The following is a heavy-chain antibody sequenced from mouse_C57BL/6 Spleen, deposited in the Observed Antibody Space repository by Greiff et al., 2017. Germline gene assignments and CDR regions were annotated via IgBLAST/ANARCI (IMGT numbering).Heavy chain of an antibody. Sequence: EVMLVESGGGLVKPGGSLKLSCAASGFTFSSYTMSWVRQTPEKRLEWVATISGGGGNTYYPDSVKGRFTISRDNAKNTLYLQMSSLRSEDTALYYCARHEDYAMDYWGQGTSVTVSS. V-gene: IGHV5-9*01. CDR3: ARHEDYAMDY. CDR2: ISGGGGNT. CDR1: GFTFSSYT. J-gene: IGHJ4*01.